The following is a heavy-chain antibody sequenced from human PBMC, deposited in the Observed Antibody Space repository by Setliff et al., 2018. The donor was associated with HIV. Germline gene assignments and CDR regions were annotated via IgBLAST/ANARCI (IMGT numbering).Heavy chain of an antibody. J-gene: IGHJ4*02. V-gene: IGHV4-61*02. CDR1: GGSISSVNYY. CDR3: ARVPFTTGFDY. D-gene: IGHD3-3*01. Sequence: ASETLSLTCNVSGGSISSVNYYWNWVRQPAGKGLEWIGRIYASGSPTYNPSLRSRVTISVDTSKNHFSLKLSSVTAADTAVFYCARVPFTTGFDYWGQGILVTVSS. CDR2: IYASGSP.